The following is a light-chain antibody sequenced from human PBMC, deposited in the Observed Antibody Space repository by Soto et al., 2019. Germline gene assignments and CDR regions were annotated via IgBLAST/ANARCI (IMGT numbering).Light chain of an antibody. CDR1: SSDVGSYNY. CDR2: EVS. Sequence: QSVLTQPASVSGSPGQSITISCTGTSSDVGSYNYVSWYQQHPGKAPKRMIYEVSNRPSGVSNRFSGSKSGNTASLTISGLQAEDEADYYCNSFTTTGGVVFGGGTQLTVL. J-gene: IGLJ2*01. CDR3: NSFTTTGGVV. V-gene: IGLV2-14*01.